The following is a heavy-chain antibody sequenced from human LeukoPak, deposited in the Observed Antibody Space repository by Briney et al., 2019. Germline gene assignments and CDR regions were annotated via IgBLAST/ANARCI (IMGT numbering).Heavy chain of an antibody. Sequence: GGSLRLSCAASGFTFSSYGMHWVRQAPGKGLEWVAVIWYDGSNKYYADSVKGRFTISRDNSKNTLYLQMNSLRAEDTAVYYCAKGLYDFWSGSPGDYYYYMDVWGKGTTVTVSS. D-gene: IGHD3-3*01. CDR1: GFTFSSYG. CDR2: IWYDGSNK. V-gene: IGHV3-30*02. CDR3: AKGLYDFWSGSPGDYYYYMDV. J-gene: IGHJ6*03.